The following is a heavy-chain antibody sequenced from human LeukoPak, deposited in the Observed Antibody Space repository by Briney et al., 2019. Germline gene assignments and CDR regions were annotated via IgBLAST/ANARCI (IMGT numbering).Heavy chain of an antibody. D-gene: IGHD5-18*01. CDR3: ARDSGLSGYSYGQPFDI. CDR2: ISAYNGNT. Sequence: SVKVSCKASGYTLTSYGISWVRQAPGQGLEWMGWISAYNGNTNYAQKLQGRVTMTTDTSTSTAYMELRSLRSDDTAVYYCARDSGLSGYSYGQPFDIWGQGTMVTVSS. J-gene: IGHJ3*02. V-gene: IGHV1-18*04. CDR1: GYTLTSYG.